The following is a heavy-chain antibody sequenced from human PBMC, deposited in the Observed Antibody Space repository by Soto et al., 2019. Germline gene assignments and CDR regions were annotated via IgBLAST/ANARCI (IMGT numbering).Heavy chain of an antibody. J-gene: IGHJ4*02. Sequence: QVQLVQSVAEVKKPGSSVRVSCKSSGDTFSFYSINWVRQAPGLGLEWMGRINPILSMSNYAQRFQGRVTVTADKSTSTAYMELSSLRSEDTAMYYCASSYGSGYRAFDYWGQGALVTVS. V-gene: IGHV1-69*02. CDR2: INPILSMS. CDR3: ASSYGSGYRAFDY. D-gene: IGHD3-10*01. CDR1: GDTFSFYS.